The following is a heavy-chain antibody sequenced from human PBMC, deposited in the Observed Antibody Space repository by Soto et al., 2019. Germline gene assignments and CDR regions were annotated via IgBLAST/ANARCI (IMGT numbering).Heavy chain of an antibody. Sequence: PSETLSLTCTVSGGSISGYYWSWIRQPPGKGLEWIGYMYNTGSTVYNPSFKSRVTISVDTSKNQFSLKLNSVTAADTAVYYCARTTDYGDYVDDFDYWGQGTLVTVSS. CDR2: MYNTGST. CDR3: ARTTDYGDYVDDFDY. J-gene: IGHJ4*02. D-gene: IGHD4-17*01. CDR1: GGSISGYY. V-gene: IGHV4-59*08.